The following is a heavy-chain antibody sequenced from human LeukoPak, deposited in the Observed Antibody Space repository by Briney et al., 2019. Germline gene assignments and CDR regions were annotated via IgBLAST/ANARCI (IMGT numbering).Heavy chain of an antibody. CDR2: IIPIFGTA. CDR1: GGTFSSYA. V-gene: IGHV1-69*13. J-gene: IGHJ1*01. Sequence: SVKVSCKAPGGTFSSYAISWVRQAPGQGLEWMGGIIPIFGTANYAQKFQGRVTITADESTSTAYMELSSLRSGDTAVYYCARDSSEFRSLLFHWGQGTLVTVSS. D-gene: IGHD1-14*01. CDR3: ARDSSEFRSLLFH.